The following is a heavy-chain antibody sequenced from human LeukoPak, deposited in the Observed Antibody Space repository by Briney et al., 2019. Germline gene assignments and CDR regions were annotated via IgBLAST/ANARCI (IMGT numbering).Heavy chain of an antibody. V-gene: IGHV4-30-2*01. Sequence: SETLSLTCAVSGGSISSGGYSWSWIRQPPGKGLEWIGYIYHSGSTYYNPSLKSRVTISVDRSKNQFSLKLSSVTAADTAVYYCAREGYMDVWGKGTTVTVSS. CDR3: AREGYMDV. J-gene: IGHJ6*03. CDR1: GGSISSGGYS. CDR2: IYHSGST.